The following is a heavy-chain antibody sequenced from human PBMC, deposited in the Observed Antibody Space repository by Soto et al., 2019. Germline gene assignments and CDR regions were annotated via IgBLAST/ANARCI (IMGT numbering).Heavy chain of an antibody. J-gene: IGHJ4*02. CDR3: ASGRWLQLPGY. CDR1: GGSMSRYY. D-gene: IGHD5-12*01. CDR2: IYYSGST. Sequence: KTSETLSLTCTVSGGSMSRYYWSWIRQPPGKGLEWIGYIYYSGSTNYNPSLKSRVTISVDTSKNQFSLKLSSVTAADTAVYYCASGRWLQLPGYWGQGTLVTVSS. V-gene: IGHV4-59*01.